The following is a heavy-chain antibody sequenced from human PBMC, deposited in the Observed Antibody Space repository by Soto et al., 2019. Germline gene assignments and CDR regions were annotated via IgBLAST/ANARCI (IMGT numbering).Heavy chain of an antibody. J-gene: IGHJ5*02. Sequence: PSETLSLTCTVSGASISGFYWSWIRKSAGKGLEWIGRIYATGTTDYNPSLKSRVMMSVDTSKKQFSLKLRSVTAADTAVYYCVRHATKTLRDWFEPWGQGISVTVSS. CDR3: VRHATKTLRDWFEP. V-gene: IGHV4-4*07. CDR2: IYATGTT. D-gene: IGHD1-1*01. CDR1: GASISGFY.